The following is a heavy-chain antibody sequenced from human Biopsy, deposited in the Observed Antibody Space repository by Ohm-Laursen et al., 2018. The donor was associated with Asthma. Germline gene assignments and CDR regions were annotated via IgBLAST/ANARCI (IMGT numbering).Heavy chain of an antibody. CDR2: HDHEEGGT. J-gene: IGHJ4*02. Sequence: GSSVTVSCKFSGYSLTDLSMHWVRQAPGQGLEWMGGHDHEEGGTVNARRFQGRVTMTEDTSTDTAYMELSSLSSDDTAVYYCAPDFPKDYVRYNFQFWGQGTLVTVSS. V-gene: IGHV1-24*01. D-gene: IGHD4-17*01. CDR1: GYSLTDLS. CDR3: APDFPKDYVRYNFQF.